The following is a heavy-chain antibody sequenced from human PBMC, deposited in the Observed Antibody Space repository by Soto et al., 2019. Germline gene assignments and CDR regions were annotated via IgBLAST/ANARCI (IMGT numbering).Heavy chain of an antibody. J-gene: IGHJ6*02. CDR2: IYGGGST. Sequence: EVQQVESGGGLIQPGGSLRLSCAASGFTVSGNHMSWVRQAPGKGLEWVSVIYGGGSTYYADSVKGRFTISRDNSKNTLYLQMNSLRAEDTAVYYCARDSGHSYGYYGMDVWGQGTTVTVSS. CDR3: ARDSGHSYGYYGMDV. CDR1: GFTVSGNH. D-gene: IGHD5-18*01. V-gene: IGHV3-53*01.